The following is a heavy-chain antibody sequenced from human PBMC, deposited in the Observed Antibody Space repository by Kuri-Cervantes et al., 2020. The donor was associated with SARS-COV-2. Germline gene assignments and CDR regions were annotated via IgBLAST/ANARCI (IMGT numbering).Heavy chain of an antibody. J-gene: IGHJ4*02. CDR1: GFLFSASA. Sequence: GGSLRLSCEVSGFLFSASAIHWVRQGSGKGLEWVGRVRGKANNYATAYVASVKGRFTISRDDSQNMAYLQMNSLKTEDTAVYYCTTLIDYRGQGTLVTVSS. V-gene: IGHV3-73*01. CDR3: TTLIDY. CDR2: VRGKANNYAT.